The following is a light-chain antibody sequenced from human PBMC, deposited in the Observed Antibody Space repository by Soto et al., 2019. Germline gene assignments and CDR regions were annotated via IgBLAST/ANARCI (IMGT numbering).Light chain of an antibody. CDR2: STN. Sequence: QTVVTQEPSFSVSPGGTVTLTCGLSSGSVSTSYYPSWYQQTPGQAPRTLIYSTNTRSSGVPDRFSGSILGNKAALTITGAQADDESDYCCVLYMGSGNVFGSGTKMTVL. CDR1: SGSVSTSYY. J-gene: IGLJ6*01. V-gene: IGLV8-61*01. CDR3: VLYMGSGNV.